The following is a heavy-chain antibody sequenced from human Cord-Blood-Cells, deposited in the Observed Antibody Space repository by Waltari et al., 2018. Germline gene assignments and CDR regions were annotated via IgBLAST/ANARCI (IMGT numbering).Heavy chain of an antibody. CDR3: ARVPGARNYYGSGWYFDL. Sequence: YIYHSGSTYYNPSLKSRVTISVDRSKNQFSLKLSSVTAADTAVYYCARVPGARNYYGSGWYFDLWGRGTLITVSS. J-gene: IGHJ2*01. CDR2: IYHSGST. V-gene: IGHV4-30-2*01. D-gene: IGHD3-10*01.